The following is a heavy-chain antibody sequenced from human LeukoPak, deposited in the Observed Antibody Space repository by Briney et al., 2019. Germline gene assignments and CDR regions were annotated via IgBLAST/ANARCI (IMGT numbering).Heavy chain of an antibody. V-gene: IGHV3-23*01. J-gene: IGHJ4*02. CDR2: ITASGDNT. D-gene: IGHD5-18*01. CDR1: GFTFSSYA. Sequence: PEGSLRLSCAASGFTFSSYAMGWVRQAAGKGLEWVSAITASGDNTYYADPVKCRLTISRDNSKNTLYLQMNSLRAEDTAVYYCAKGNGYSYGRYYFDYWGQGTLVTVSS. CDR3: AKGNGYSYGRYYFDY.